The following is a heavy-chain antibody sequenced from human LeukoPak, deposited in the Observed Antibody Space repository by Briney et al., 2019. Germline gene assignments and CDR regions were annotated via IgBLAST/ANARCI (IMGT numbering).Heavy chain of an antibody. D-gene: IGHD4-23*01. V-gene: IGHV4-39*07. CDR1: GGSISSSSYY. J-gene: IGHJ4*02. CDR2: IYYSGST. Sequence: PSETLSLTCTVSGGSISSSSYYWGWIRQPPGKGLEWIGSIYYSGSTYYNPSLKSRVTISVDTSKNQFSLKLSSVTAADTAVYYCARGYGGLPFDYWGQGTLVTVSS. CDR3: ARGYGGLPFDY.